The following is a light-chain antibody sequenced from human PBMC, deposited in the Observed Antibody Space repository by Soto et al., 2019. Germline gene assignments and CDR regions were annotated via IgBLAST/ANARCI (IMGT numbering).Light chain of an antibody. CDR2: AAS. Sequence: DLQMNQSPASLSASVVDIITITCLSTQGIRTYLGWYQQKPGKAPKRLIYAASSLQSGVPSRFSGSGSGTDFTLTISSLQPEDFATYYCQQSYSTPPENTFGQGTRLEI. J-gene: IGKJ5*01. V-gene: IGKV1-39*01. CDR3: QQSYSTPPENT. CDR1: QGIRTY.